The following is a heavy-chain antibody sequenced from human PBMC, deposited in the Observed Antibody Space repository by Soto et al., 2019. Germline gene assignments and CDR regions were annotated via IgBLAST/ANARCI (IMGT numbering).Heavy chain of an antibody. D-gene: IGHD2-2*01. CDR3: ARDPSIVLVPAATYYYYYYGMDV. CDR2: IKQDGSEK. Sequence: GGSLRLSCAASGFIFSDYYVSWIRQAPGKGLEWVANIKQDGSEKYYVDSVKGRFTISRDNAKNSLYLQMNSLRAEDTAVYYCARDPSIVLVPAATYYYYYYGMDVWGQGTTVTVSS. V-gene: IGHV3-7*01. J-gene: IGHJ6*02. CDR1: GFIFSDYY.